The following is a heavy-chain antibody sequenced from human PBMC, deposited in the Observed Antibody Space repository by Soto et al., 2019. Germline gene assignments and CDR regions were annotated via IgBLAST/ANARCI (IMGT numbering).Heavy chain of an antibody. J-gene: IGHJ4*02. Sequence: QVQLVQSGTVVQRRGSSVKVSCQASGGTFSSHGMAWVRQAPGQGLEWMGGIIPTFGTPTYAPQFQGRVTITADKSTTTAYMELSRLRSEDTGVYYCASERSAQDFDFWGQGTVITVSS. D-gene: IGHD1-26*01. V-gene: IGHV1-69*06. CDR1: GGTFSSHG. CDR2: IIPTFGTP. CDR3: ASERSAQDFDF.